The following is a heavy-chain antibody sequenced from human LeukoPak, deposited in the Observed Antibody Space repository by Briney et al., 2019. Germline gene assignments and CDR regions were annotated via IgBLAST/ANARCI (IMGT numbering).Heavy chain of an antibody. D-gene: IGHD3-9*01. CDR2: IAYDGSNK. Sequence: GALRLSLSTSGFTFRTYCMHWGRQAPAKGVGWVAVIAYDGSNKYYADSVKGRFTISRDNAKNTLYLQMNSLRAEDTAVYYCARADILTGPDYWGQGTLVTVSS. V-gene: IGHV3-30-3*01. CDR3: ARADILTGPDY. J-gene: IGHJ4*02. CDR1: GFTFRTYC.